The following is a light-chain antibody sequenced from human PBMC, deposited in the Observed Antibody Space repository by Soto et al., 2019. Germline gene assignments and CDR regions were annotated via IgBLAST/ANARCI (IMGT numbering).Light chain of an antibody. CDR3: SSYTSTSTLR. Sequence: QSVLTQPASVSGSPGQSITISCTATDSDLGGYNYVSWYQQHPGKAPKVILHDVNNRPSGVSARFSGYKSGNTASLIISGLQPEDEADYYCSSYTSTSTLRFGGGTKLTVL. V-gene: IGLV2-14*03. CDR1: DSDLGGYNY. J-gene: IGLJ2*01. CDR2: DVN.